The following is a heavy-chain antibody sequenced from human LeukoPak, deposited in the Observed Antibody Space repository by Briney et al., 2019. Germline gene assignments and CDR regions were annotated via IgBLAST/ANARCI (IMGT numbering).Heavy chain of an antibody. CDR1: GGSISSSSYY. CDR3: ARYGCGGSCSKEDYYYGMDV. D-gene: IGHD2-15*01. V-gene: IGHV4-39*01. J-gene: IGHJ6*02. Sequence: SETLSLTCTVSGGSISSSSYYWGWIRQPPGKGLEWIGSIYYSGYTYYNPSLKSRVTISVDTSKNQFSLKLSSVTAADTAVYYCARYGCGGSCSKEDYYYGMDVWGQGTTVTVSS. CDR2: IYYSGYT.